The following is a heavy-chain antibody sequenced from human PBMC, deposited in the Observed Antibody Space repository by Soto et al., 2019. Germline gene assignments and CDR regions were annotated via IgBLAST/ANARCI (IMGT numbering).Heavy chain of an antibody. Sequence: GESLKISCKASGYSFNIYWIGWVRQLPGKGLEWMGVVYPDDSDTMYSPSFQGQVTISVDKSISTAYLQWSSLKASDTAMYYCARVSRYFDWSLAYYYYGMDVWGQGTTVTVSS. CDR2: VYPDDSDT. J-gene: IGHJ6*02. D-gene: IGHD3-9*01. CDR1: GYSFNIYW. V-gene: IGHV5-51*01. CDR3: ARVSRYFDWSLAYYYYGMDV.